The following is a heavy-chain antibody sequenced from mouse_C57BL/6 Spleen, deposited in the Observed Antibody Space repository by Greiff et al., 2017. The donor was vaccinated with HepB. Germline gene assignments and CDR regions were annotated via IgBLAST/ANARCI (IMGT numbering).Heavy chain of an antibody. J-gene: IGHJ4*01. CDR2: ISYDGSN. V-gene: IGHV3-6*01. CDR1: GYSITSGYY. D-gene: IGHD2-1*01. Sequence: EVQLQESGPGLVKPSQSLSLTCSVTGYSITSGYYWNWIRQFPGNKLEWMGYISYDGSNNYNPSLKNRISITRDTSKNQFFLKLNSVTTEDTATYYCAREGGNYDAMDYWGQGTSVTVSS. CDR3: AREGGNYDAMDY.